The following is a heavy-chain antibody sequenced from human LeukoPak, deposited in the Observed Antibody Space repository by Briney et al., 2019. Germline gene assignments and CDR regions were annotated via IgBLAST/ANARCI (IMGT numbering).Heavy chain of an antibody. CDR1: GASISGSGYY. V-gene: IGHV4-39*07. CDR2: IYYSGST. J-gene: IGHJ4*02. CDR3: ARDRPGHDY. Sequence: SETLSLTCAVSGASISGSGYYLGWIRQPPGKGLEWIGSIYYSGSTYYNPSLKSRVTISVDTSKNQFSLKLSSVTAADTAVYYCARDRPGHDYWGQGTLVTVSS. D-gene: IGHD3-10*01.